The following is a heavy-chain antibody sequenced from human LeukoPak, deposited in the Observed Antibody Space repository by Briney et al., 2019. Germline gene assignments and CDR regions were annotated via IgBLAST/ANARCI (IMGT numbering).Heavy chain of an antibody. J-gene: IGHJ3*02. Sequence: SETLSLTCTVSGGSISSSSYYWGWIRQPPGKGLEWIGSIYYSGSTYYNPSLKSRVTISVDTSKNQFSLKLSSVTAADTAVYYCARLMVRGVIYYRPHGAFDIWGQGTMVTVSS. V-gene: IGHV4-39*07. CDR1: GGSISSSSYY. CDR2: IYYSGST. CDR3: ARLMVRGVIYYRPHGAFDI. D-gene: IGHD3-10*01.